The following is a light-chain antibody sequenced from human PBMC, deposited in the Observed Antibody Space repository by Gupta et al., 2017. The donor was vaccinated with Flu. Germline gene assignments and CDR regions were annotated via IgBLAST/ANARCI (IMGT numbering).Light chain of an antibody. CDR3: QQYYKLLST. J-gene: IGKJ5*01. CDR1: QDISNY. Sequence: DIQMTQSPSSLSASVGDRVTITCQASQDISNYLNWYQQKPGKAPKLLIYDASNLETGVPSRFSGSGSGTDFTFTIISLQPEDIATYYCQQYYKLLSTFGQGTRLEIK. CDR2: DAS. V-gene: IGKV1-33*01.